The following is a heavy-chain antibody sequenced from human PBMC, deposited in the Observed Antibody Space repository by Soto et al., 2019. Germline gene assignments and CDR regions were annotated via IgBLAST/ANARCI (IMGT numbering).Heavy chain of an antibody. CDR2: ISSVGTTT. J-gene: IGHJ6*02. V-gene: IGHV3-11*01. D-gene: IGHD3-10*01. CDR1: GFTISDYY. CDR3: ARGQEGSGSHWLGYKYYGMDV. Sequence: QVQLVESGGGLVQSGGSLRLSCAASGFTISDYYMTWIRQAPGKGLEWVSYISSVGTTTYYAESVKGRFSISMDDATNSLYLQMNSLTAEDTAVYYCARGQEGSGSHWLGYKYYGMDVWGQGTTVTVSS.